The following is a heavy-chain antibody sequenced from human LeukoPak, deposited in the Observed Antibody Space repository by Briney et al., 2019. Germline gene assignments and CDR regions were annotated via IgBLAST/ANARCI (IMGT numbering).Heavy chain of an antibody. Sequence: GGSLRLSCAGSGFPFSTYSMSWVRQAPGKGLEWVSSICWSGVTTYYADSVKGRFNISRDNSKNTLHLQFFCARDRSGTYYSGFWFGVDVWVQGTAVSVSS. D-gene: IGHD3-10*01. V-gene: IGHV3-23*01. CDR1: GFPFSTYS. CDR3: FWFGVDV. J-gene: IGHJ6*02. CDR2: ICWSGVTT.